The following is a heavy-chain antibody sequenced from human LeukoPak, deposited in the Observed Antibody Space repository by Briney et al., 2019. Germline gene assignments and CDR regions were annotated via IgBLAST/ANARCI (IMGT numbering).Heavy chain of an antibody. CDR3: ARFYCGGDCSPGP. Sequence: GGSLRLSCAASGFTFSSYWMHWVGQAPGKGLVWVSRINSDGSSTGYADSVKGRFTISRDNAKNTLYLQMNSLRAEDTAVYYCARFYCGGDCSPGPWGQGTLVTVSS. D-gene: IGHD2-21*02. J-gene: IGHJ5*02. V-gene: IGHV3-74*01. CDR2: INSDGSST. CDR1: GFTFSSYW.